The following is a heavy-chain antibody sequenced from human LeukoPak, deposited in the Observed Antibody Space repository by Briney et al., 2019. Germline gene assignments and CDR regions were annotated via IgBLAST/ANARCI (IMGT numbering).Heavy chain of an antibody. J-gene: IGHJ4*02. D-gene: IGHD6-13*01. Sequence: GGSLRLSCAASGFTFTNYGMHWVRQAPGKGLEWVAVVWFDATNKYYADSVKGRFTISRDNSKNTLYLQMNSLRAEDTAVYYCAKLESGSSSRPFDYWGQGTLVTVSS. CDR2: VWFDATNK. CDR3: AKLESGSSSRPFDY. CDR1: GFTFTNYG. V-gene: IGHV3-33*06.